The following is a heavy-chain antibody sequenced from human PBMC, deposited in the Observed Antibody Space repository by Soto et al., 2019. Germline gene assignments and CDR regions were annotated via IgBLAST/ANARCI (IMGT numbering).Heavy chain of an antibody. D-gene: IGHD2-15*01. CDR2: IYGDDDK. J-gene: IGHJ5*02. CDR1: GFSLSTSGVA. Sequence: QITLKESGPTLVKPTQTLTLTCTFSGFSLSTSGVAVAWIRQPTGKALEWLGLIYGDDDKRYSPCLKSRLTLTPDTSKNQVVITMTNMDPVDTATYSCAHSPPTTYCSGGSCYPTNWFDPWGQGTLVTVSS. V-gene: IGHV2-5*02. CDR3: AHSPPTTYCSGGSCYPTNWFDP.